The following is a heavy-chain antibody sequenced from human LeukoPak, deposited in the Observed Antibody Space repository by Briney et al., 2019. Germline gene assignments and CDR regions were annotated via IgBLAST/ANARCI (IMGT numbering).Heavy chain of an antibody. V-gene: IGHV1-2*02. Sequence: ASVKVSCKASGYTFTGNYMHWVRQAPGQGLEWMGWINPNSGGTNYAQKFQGRVTMTRDTSISTAYMELSRLRSDDTAVYYCARVSLFFGVVPFDYWGQGTLVTVSS. CDR2: INPNSGGT. D-gene: IGHD3-3*01. CDR1: GYTFTGNY. J-gene: IGHJ4*02. CDR3: ARVSLFFGVVPFDY.